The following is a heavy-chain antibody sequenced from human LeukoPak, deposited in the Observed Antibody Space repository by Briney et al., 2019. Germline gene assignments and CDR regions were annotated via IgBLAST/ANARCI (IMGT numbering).Heavy chain of an antibody. V-gene: IGHV1-2*02. D-gene: IGHD3-3*01. CDR2: INPNSGGT. CDR3: ARGGSYDFWSGYYYYGMDV. CDR1: GYTFTGYY. Sequence: GASVKVSCKASGYTFTGYYMHWVRQAPGQGLEWMGWINPNSGGTNCAQKFQGRVTMTRDTSISTAYMELSRLRSDDTAVYYCARGGSYDFWSGYYYYGMDVWGQGTTVTVSS. J-gene: IGHJ6*02.